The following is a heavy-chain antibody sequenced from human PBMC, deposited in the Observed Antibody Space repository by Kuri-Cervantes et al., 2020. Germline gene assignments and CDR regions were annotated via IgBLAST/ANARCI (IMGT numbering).Heavy chain of an antibody. Sequence: GSLRLSCAASGFTFSSYWMSWVRQAPGKGLEWIGEIYHSGSTNYNPSLKSRVTISVDTSKNQFSLKLSSVTAADAAVYYCARSYVLLWFRELLSYFDYWGQGTLVTVSS. D-gene: IGHD3-10*01. CDR2: IYHSGST. J-gene: IGHJ4*02. CDR3: ARSYVLLWFRELLSYFDY. CDR1: GFTFSSYW. V-gene: IGHV4-4*02.